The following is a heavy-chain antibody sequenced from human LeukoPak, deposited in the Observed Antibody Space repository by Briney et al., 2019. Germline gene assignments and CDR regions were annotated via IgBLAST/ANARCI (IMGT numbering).Heavy chain of an antibody. V-gene: IGHV3-23*01. CDR1: GFTFDSYA. Sequence: GGSLRLSCAASGFTFDSYAMNWVRQAPGQGLEWVSDISGSGGSTYYADSVKGRFTISRDNSKSRLYLQMNSLRAEDTALYYCAKDHSGITTAYVYWGPGTLVTVS. D-gene: IGHD1-20*01. CDR3: AKDHSGITTAYVY. CDR2: ISGSGGST. J-gene: IGHJ4*02.